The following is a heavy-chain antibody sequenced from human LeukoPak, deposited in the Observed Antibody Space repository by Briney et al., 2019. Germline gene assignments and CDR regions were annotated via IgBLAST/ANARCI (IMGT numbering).Heavy chain of an antibody. J-gene: IGHJ4*02. D-gene: IGHD6-19*01. CDR1: GFTFSSYS. Sequence: PGGSLRLSCAASGFTFSSYSMNWVRQAPGKGLEWVSSISSSSSYIYYADSVKGRFTISRDNAKNSLYLQMNSLRAEDTAVYYCASLSSGWHRLDYWGQGTLVTVSS. CDR3: ASLSSGWHRLDY. V-gene: IGHV3-21*01. CDR2: ISSSSSYI.